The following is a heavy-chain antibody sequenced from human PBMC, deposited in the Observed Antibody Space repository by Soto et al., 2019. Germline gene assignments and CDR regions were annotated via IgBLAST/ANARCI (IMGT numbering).Heavy chain of an antibody. D-gene: IGHD6-13*01. CDR3: ARDLSSTWNY. CDR1: GFTVSSNY. J-gene: IGHJ4*02. V-gene: IGHV3-66*01. CDR2: IYSDDST. Sequence: GGSLRLSCAASGFTVSSNYMSWVRQAPGKGLEWVSVIYSDDSTYYADSVKGRFTISRDNSKNTLYLQMNSLRAEDTAVYYCARDLSSTWNYWGQGTLVTVSS.